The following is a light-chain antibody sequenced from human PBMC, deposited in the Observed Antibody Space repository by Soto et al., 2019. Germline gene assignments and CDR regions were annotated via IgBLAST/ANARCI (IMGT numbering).Light chain of an antibody. CDR2: GAS. J-gene: IGKJ4*01. Sequence: IQLTQSPSSLSASVGDRVTITCRASQGIRSYVAWYQQKPGKAPKLLMYGASTLQSGVPSRFSGSGSGTDFTLTISSLQPEDFATYFCQKLNSYPLTVGGGTKVDIK. CDR1: QGIRSY. V-gene: IGKV1-9*01. CDR3: QKLNSYPLT.